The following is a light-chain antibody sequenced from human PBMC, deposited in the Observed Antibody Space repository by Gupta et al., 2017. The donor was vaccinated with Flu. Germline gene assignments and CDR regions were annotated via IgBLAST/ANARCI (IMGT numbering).Light chain of an antibody. CDR3: QHEGSSPLT. V-gene: IGKV3-20*01. CDR1: QSVRSSY. J-gene: IGKJ4*01. Sequence: DMVLTHSPRTLPLSPGESATLSCRASQSVRSSYLAWYQQKPGQAPRLLSYGASSRATGIPDRFSGSGSGTDFTLTISRLEPEDFAVYYCQHEGSSPLTFGGGTKVEIK. CDR2: GAS.